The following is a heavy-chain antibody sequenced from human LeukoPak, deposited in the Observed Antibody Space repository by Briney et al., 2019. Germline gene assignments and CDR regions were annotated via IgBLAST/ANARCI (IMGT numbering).Heavy chain of an antibody. V-gene: IGHV3-21*01. CDR3: ARDQGWVRDDFWSGYHLDYYYYYMDV. D-gene: IGHD3-3*01. CDR1: GFTFSSYA. J-gene: IGHJ6*03. Sequence: GGSLRLSCAASGFTFSSYAMSWVRQAPGKGLEWVSSISSSSSYIYYADSVKGRFTISRDNAKNSLYLQMNSLRAEDTAVYYCARDQGWVRDDFWSGYHLDYYYYYMDVWGKGTTVTVSS. CDR2: ISSSSSYI.